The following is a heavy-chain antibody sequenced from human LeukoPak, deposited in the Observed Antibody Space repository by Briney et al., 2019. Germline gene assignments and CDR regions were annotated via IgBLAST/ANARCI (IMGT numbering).Heavy chain of an antibody. Sequence: SETLSLTCTVSGGSISSYYWSWIRQPPGKGLEWIGYIYYSGSTNYNPSLKSRVTISVDTSKNQFSLKLSSVTAADTAVYYCARAPLLGIFGLDPWGQGTLVTVSS. V-gene: IGHV4-59*01. D-gene: IGHD3-3*01. CDR1: GGSISSYY. CDR2: IYYSGST. CDR3: ARAPLLGIFGLDP. J-gene: IGHJ5*02.